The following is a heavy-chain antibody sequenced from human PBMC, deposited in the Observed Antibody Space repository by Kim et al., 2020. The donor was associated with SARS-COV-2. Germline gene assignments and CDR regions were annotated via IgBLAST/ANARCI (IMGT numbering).Heavy chain of an antibody. J-gene: IGHJ6*02. V-gene: IGHV4-39*01. CDR3: ARHPERWFGSWEGYGMDV. Sequence: SETLSLTCTVSGGSISSSSYYRGWIRQPPGKGLEWIGSIYYSGSTYYNPSLKSRVTISVDTSKNQFSLKLSSVTAADTAVYYCARHPERWFGSWEGYGMDVWGQGTTVTVSS. D-gene: IGHD3-10*01. CDR2: IYYSGST. CDR1: GGSISSSSYY.